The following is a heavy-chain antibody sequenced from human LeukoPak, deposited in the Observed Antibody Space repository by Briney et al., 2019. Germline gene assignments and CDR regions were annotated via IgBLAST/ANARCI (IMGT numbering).Heavy chain of an antibody. CDR2: IWYDGSNK. CDR1: GFTFSSYG. Sequence: GRSLRLSCAASGFTFSSYGMHWVRQAPGKGLEWVAVIWYDGSNKYYADSVKGRFTISRDNSKNTLYLQMNSLRAEDTAVYYCAKDSQYNYYYYGMDVWGQGTTVTVSS. V-gene: IGHV3-33*06. CDR3: AKDSQYNYYYYGMDV. J-gene: IGHJ6*02. D-gene: IGHD6-6*01.